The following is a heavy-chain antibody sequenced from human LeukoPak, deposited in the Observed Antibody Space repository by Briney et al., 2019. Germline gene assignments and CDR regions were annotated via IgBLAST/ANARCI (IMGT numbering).Heavy chain of an antibody. V-gene: IGHV3-48*01. CDR1: GFTFSSYS. J-gene: IGHJ6*02. D-gene: IGHD2-2*02. Sequence: GGSLRLSCAASGFTFSSYSMNWVRQAPGKGLEWVSYISSSSSTIYYADSVKGRFTISRDNAKNSLYLQMNSLRAEDTAVYYCARGDCSSTSCYTGYYYYGMVVWGQGTTVTVSS. CDR2: ISSSSSTI. CDR3: ARGDCSSTSCYTGYYYYGMVV.